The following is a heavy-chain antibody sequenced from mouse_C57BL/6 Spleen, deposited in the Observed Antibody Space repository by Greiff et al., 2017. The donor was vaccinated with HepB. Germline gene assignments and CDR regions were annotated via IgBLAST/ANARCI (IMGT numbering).Heavy chain of an antibody. CDR3: ARESDGFYYFAY. J-gene: IGHJ2*01. CDR1: GYTFTDYN. D-gene: IGHD2-3*01. V-gene: IGHV1-18*01. CDR2: INPNNGGT. Sequence: EVQLQQSGPELVKPGASVKIPCKASGYTFTDYNMDWVKQSHGKSLEWIGDINPNNGGTIYNQKFKGKATLTVDKSSSTAYMELRSLTSEDTAVYYCARESDGFYYFAYWGQGTTLTVSS.